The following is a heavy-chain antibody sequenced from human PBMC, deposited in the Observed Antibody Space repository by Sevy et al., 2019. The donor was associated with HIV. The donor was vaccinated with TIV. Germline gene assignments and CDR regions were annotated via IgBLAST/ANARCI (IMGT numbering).Heavy chain of an antibody. CDR1: VFTFSSYA. CDR3: AKGSYAAFNLFEY. D-gene: IGHD4-17*01. CDR2: IGDSDTAT. J-gene: IGHJ4*02. Sequence: GGSLRLSCAASVFTFSSYAMSWVRQAPGRGLEWVSLIGDSDTATYYTDSVRGRFTISRDSSKNTLYLQMTSLRAGDTAVYYCAKGSYAAFNLFEYWGQGTLVTVSS. V-gene: IGHV3-23*01.